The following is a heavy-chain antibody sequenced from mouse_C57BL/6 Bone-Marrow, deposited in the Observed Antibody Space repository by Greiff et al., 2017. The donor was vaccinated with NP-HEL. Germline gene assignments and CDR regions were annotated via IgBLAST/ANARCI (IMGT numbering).Heavy chain of an antibody. CDR1: GFTFSDFY. CDR2: SRNKANDYTT. D-gene: IGHD1-1*01. CDR3: ARDITTVGGFAY. Sequence: EVKLVESGGGLVQSGRSLRLSCATSGFTFSDFYMEWVRQAPGKGLEWIAASRNKANDYTTEYSASVKGRFIVSRDTSQSILYLQMNALRAEDTAIFYCARDITTVGGFAYWGQGTLVTVSA. V-gene: IGHV7-1*01. J-gene: IGHJ3*01.